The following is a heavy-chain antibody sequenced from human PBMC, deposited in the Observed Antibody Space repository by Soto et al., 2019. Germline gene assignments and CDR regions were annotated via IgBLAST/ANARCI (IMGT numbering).Heavy chain of an antibody. D-gene: IGHD3-3*01. CDR3: ARDFELRGTILGVVIWWMYNWSDT. V-gene: IGHV1-46*03. CDR1: GYTFTRYY. J-gene: IGHJ5*02. CDR2: INPSGGST. Sequence: QVQLVQSGTEVKKPGASVKISCKASGYTFTRYYMHWVRQAPGQGLEWMGIINPSGGSTSYAQKFQDRVTMTRDTSTRTFYMELSSLRSEDTAVYYCARDFELRGTILGVVIWWMYNWSDTWGQGTLVTVSS.